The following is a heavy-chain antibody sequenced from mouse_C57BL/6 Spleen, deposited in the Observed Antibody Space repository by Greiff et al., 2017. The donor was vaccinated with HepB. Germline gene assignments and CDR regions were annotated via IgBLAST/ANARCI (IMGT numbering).Heavy chain of an antibody. CDR1: GYTFTDYE. CDR3: TRRLTTVVPLDY. Sequence: QVHVKQSGAELVRPGASVTLSCKASGYTFTDYEMHWVKQTPVHGLEWIGAIDPETGGTAYNQKFKGKAILTADKSSSTAYMELRSLTSEDSAVYYCTRRLTTVVPLDYWGQGTTLTVSS. V-gene: IGHV1-15*01. J-gene: IGHJ2*01. D-gene: IGHD1-1*01. CDR2: IDPETGGT.